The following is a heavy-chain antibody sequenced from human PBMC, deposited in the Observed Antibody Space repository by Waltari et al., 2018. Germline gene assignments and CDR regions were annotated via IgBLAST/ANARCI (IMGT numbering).Heavy chain of an antibody. CDR2: INHSGST. CDR1: GGSFSGYS. J-gene: IGHJ6*02. Sequence: QVQLQPWGAGLLKPSETMSITCAVYGGSFSGYSWSWIRQPPGTGLEWLGEINHSGSTNHNPSLKSRVTISVDTSKNQFSLKLSSVTAADTAVYYCAREKSAAANNVYYYYGMDVWGQGTTVTVSS. CDR3: AREKSAAANNVYYYYGMDV. V-gene: IGHV4-34*01. D-gene: IGHD6-13*01.